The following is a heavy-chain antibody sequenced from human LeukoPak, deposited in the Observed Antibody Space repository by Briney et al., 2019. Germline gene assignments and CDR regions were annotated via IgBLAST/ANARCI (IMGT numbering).Heavy chain of an antibody. V-gene: IGHV4-61*05. CDR2: IYNIGST. CDR3: ATNSSGSALGY. D-gene: IGHD3-22*01. J-gene: IGHJ4*02. Sequence: SETLSLTCTVSGASTNRRASANSYYWSWIRQVPGKGLEWIGNIYNIGSTTYKPSLRSRVTMSIDMSKKQLSLRLTSVTAADTAVYFCATNSSGSALGYWGQGILVTVSS. CDR1: GASTNRRASANSYY.